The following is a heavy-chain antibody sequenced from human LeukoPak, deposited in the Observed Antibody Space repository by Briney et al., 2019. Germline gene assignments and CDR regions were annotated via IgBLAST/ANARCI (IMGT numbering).Heavy chain of an antibody. CDR2: IYYSGST. Sequence: GSLRLSCAASGFTFRSYSMNWVRQPPGKGLEWIGSIYYSGSTYYNPSLKSRVTISVDTSKNQFSLKLSSVTAADTAVYYCATHPYSSGSYDYNMDVWGQGTTVTISS. V-gene: IGHV4-39*01. CDR3: ATHPYSSGSYDYNMDV. D-gene: IGHD6-19*01. CDR1: GFTFRSYSMN. J-gene: IGHJ6*01.